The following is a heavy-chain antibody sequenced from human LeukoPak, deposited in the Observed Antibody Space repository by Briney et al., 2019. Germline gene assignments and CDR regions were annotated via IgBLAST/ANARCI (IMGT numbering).Heavy chain of an antibody. J-gene: IGHJ6*02. D-gene: IGHD3-10*01. CDR2: ISGSGGST. V-gene: IGHV3-23*01. CDR3: AKSSGYYYYGMDV. CDR1: GFTFSSYA. Sequence: GGSLRLSCAASGFTFSSYAMSWVRQAPGKGLEWVSAISGSGGSTYYADSVKGRLTISRDNSKNTLYLQMNSLRAEDTAVYYCAKSSGYYYYGMDVWGQGTTVTVSS.